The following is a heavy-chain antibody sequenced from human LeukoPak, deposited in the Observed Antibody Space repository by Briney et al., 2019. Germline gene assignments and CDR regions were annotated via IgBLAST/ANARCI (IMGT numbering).Heavy chain of an antibody. CDR1: GGSISSYH. CDR2: IYSSGST. CDR3: ARSPEGWFDP. V-gene: IGHV4-4*07. Sequence: PSETLSLTCTVSGGSISSYHGSWIRQPAGKGLEWIGRIYSSGSTNYNPSLKRRVTLSVDTSKNQFSLKLSSVTAAATAVYYCARSPEGWFDPWGQGALVTVSS. J-gene: IGHJ5*02.